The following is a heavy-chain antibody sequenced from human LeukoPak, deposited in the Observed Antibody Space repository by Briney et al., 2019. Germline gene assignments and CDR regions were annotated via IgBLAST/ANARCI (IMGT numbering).Heavy chain of an antibody. J-gene: IGHJ4*02. D-gene: IGHD4-23*01. CDR2: IYHSGST. V-gene: IGHV4-4*02. CDR1: GGSITSSNW. Sequence: SETLSLTCAVSGGSITSSNWWTWVRQPPGKGLEWIGEIYHSGSTNYNPTLKSRVTISVDKSNNQFSLKLNSVTAADTAVYYCARNAGNSDVDYWGQGTLVTVSS. CDR3: ARNAGNSDVDY.